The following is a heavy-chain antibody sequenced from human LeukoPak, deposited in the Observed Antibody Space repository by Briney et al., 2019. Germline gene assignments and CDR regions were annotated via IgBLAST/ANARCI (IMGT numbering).Heavy chain of an antibody. CDR1: GGSISSSSYY. CDR3: ARDPRGSGSGNFDY. J-gene: IGHJ4*02. D-gene: IGHD3-10*01. Sequence: PSETLSLTCTVSGGSISSSSYYWGWIRQPPGKGLEWIGSIYYSGSTFYNPSLKSRVSISVDTSKNQFSLKVSSVTAADTAVYYCARDPRGSGSGNFDYWGQGTLVTVSS. V-gene: IGHV4-39*07. CDR2: IYYSGST.